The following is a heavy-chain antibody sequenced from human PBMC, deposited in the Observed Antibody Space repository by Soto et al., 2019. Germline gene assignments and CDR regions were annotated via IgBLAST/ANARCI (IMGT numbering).Heavy chain of an antibody. J-gene: IGHJ6*02. CDR2: ISAYNGNT. Sequence: QVQLVQSGDEVKKPGASVKVSCKASGYTFTSYGISWVRQAPGQGLEWMGWISAYNGNTNYAQKLQGRVTMTTDTSTSTAYMGLRSLRSDDTAAYYCARDRDFWFGELSVPLIYYYGMDVWGQWTTLTVSS. D-gene: IGHD3-10*01. V-gene: IGHV1-18*04. CDR3: ARDRDFWFGELSVPLIYYYGMDV. CDR1: GYTFTSYG.